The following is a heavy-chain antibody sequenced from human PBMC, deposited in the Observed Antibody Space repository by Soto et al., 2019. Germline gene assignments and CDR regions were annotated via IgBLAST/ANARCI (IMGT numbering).Heavy chain of an antibody. D-gene: IGHD2-2*01. CDR2: ISEGGGSR. CDR1: GFSFSRFA. Sequence: QVQLGESGGGVVQPGKSLRVSCAASGFSFSRFAMHWVRQAPGGGLHWVAIISEGGGSRYSADSVKGRFTISRDNSNNTLFLEMNSLRPEDTGMYYCVRDRCSSTNCYPDYFAPWGQGTRVIVSS. J-gene: IGHJ5*02. V-gene: IGHV3-30-3*01. CDR3: VRDRCSSTNCYPDYFAP.